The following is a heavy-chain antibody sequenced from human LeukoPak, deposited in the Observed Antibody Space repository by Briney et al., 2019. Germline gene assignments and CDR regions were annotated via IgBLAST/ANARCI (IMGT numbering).Heavy chain of an antibody. V-gene: IGHV5-51*01. CDR3: ARRKGSCNGGTCYPDFDY. Sequence: GESLKISCKGSGFKFPSYWIAWVRQMPGKGLEWMGIIYPGDSDTRYSPSFQGQVTISADKSINTAYLQWSSLKASGSAMYYCARRKGSCNGGTCYPDFDYWGQGTLVTVSS. J-gene: IGHJ4*02. CDR2: IYPGDSDT. CDR1: GFKFPSYW. D-gene: IGHD2-15*01.